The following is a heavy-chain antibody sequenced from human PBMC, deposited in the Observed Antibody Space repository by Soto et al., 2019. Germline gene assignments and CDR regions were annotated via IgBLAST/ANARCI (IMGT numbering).Heavy chain of an antibody. CDR1: GYTLTDLS. J-gene: IGHJ4*02. V-gene: IGHV1-24*01. Sequence: VASVKVSCKVSGYTLTDLSMHCVRQAPGKGLEWMGGFDPEDGETIYAQKFQGRVTMTEDTSTDTAYMELSSLRSEDTAVYYCATDYDVPAAMAYWGQGTLVTVSS. CDR2: FDPEDGET. CDR3: ATDYDVPAAMAY. D-gene: IGHD2-2*01.